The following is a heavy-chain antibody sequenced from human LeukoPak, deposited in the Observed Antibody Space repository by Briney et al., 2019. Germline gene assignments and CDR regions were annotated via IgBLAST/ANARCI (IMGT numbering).Heavy chain of an antibody. CDR1: GFTFSSYA. J-gene: IGHJ4*02. Sequence: GGSLRLSCAASGFTFSSYAMSWVRQAPGKGLEWVSGIRGSGGSTYCADSVKGRFTISRDNSKNTLYLQMNSLRAEDTAVYYCAKDDRWLQFCCWGQGTLVTVSA. CDR2: IRGSGGST. V-gene: IGHV3-23*01. D-gene: IGHD5-24*01. CDR3: AKDDRWLQFCC.